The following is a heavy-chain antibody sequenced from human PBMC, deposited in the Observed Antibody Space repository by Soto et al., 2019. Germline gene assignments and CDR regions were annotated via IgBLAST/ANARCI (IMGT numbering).Heavy chain of an antibody. D-gene: IGHD2-2*01. J-gene: IGHJ5*02. CDR1: GGSISSGGYS. CDR3: ARVPDR. Sequence: SETLSLTCAVSGGSISSGGYSWSWIRQPPGKGLEWIGYIYHSGSTYYNPSLKSRVTISVDRSKNQFSPKLSSVAAADTAVYYCARVPDRWGQGTLVTVSS. CDR2: IYHSGST. V-gene: IGHV4-30-2*01.